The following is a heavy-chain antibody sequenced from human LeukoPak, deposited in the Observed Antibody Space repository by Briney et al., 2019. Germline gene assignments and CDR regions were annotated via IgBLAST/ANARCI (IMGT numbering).Heavy chain of an antibody. CDR2: INSNSGAT. V-gene: IGHV1-2*02. Sequence: APVKVSCKPARYTFTHYYIHWVGQAPGRRLEWMGWINSNSGATNYAQIYPGRVTMTMDTSISTAYIELSKLTSDDRAVYYCVRHISSYWGQGTLVTVSS. J-gene: IGHJ4*02. CDR3: VRHISSY. D-gene: IGHD2-21*01. CDR1: RYTFTHYY.